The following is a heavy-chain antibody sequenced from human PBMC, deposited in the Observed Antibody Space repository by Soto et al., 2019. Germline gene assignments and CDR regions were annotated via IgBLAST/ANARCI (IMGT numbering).Heavy chain of an antibody. Sequence: QVQLQESGPGLVKSSQTLSLTCTVSGGSISSGGHYWSWIRQHPGKGLEWIGYIYYSGSTYYNPSLKXVVXIXXDTSKNQFSLKLSSVTAADTAVYYCVRGIGGYFHSWGQGSLVTVSS. J-gene: IGHJ4*02. CDR3: VRGIGGYFHS. CDR1: GGSISSGGHY. CDR2: IYYSGST. V-gene: IGHV4-31*01. D-gene: IGHD3-3*01.